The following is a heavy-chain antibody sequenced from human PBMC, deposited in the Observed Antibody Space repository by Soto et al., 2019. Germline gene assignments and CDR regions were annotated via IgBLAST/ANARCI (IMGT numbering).Heavy chain of an antibody. Sequence: QVQLVQSGAEVKKPGSSVKVSCKASGGTFSSYAISWVRQAPGQGLEWMGGIIPIFGTANYAQKFQGRVTMTADESTSTAYMELSSLRSEDTAVYYCARESRYXXXXXXXFLPGIDYWGQGTLVTVSS. CDR2: IIPIFGTA. D-gene: IGHD2-15*01. CDR1: GGTFSSYA. CDR3: ARESRYXXXXXXXFLPGIDY. V-gene: IGHV1-69*12. J-gene: IGHJ4*02.